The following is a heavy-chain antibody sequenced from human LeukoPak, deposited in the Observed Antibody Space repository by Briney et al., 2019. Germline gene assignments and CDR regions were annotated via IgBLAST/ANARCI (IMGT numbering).Heavy chain of an antibody. J-gene: IGHJ4*02. V-gene: IGHV4-59*01. CDR3: ARELGTYFDY. D-gene: IGHD3/OR15-3a*01. CDR2: IYYSGST. CDR1: GGSISSYY. Sequence: SETLSLTCTVSGGSISSYYWSWSRQPPGKGLEWIGYIYYSGSTNYNPSLKSRVTISVDTSKNQFSLKLSSVTAADTAVYYCARELGTYFDYWGQGTLVTVSS.